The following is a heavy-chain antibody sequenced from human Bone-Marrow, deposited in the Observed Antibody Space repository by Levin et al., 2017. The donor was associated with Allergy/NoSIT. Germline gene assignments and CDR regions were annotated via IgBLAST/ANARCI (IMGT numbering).Heavy chain of an antibody. Sequence: GGSLRLSCKGSGSSFTSYWIGWVRQMPGQGLEWMGIIYPGDSDTRYSPSFQGQVTISADKSITTAYLQWSSLKASDTAMYYCATRGGYGSGSYYLIYWGQGTLVTVSS. D-gene: IGHD3-10*01. CDR1: GSSFTSYW. CDR2: IYPGDSDT. CDR3: ATRGGYGSGSYYLIY. J-gene: IGHJ4*02. V-gene: IGHV5-51*01.